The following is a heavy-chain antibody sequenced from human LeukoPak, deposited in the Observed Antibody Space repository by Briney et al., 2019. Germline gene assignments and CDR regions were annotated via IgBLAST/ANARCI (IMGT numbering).Heavy chain of an antibody. CDR2: IYTSGST. V-gene: IGHV4-61*02. Sequence: SETLSLTCTVSGGSTSSGSYYWSWIRQPAGKGLEWIGRIYTSGSTNYNPSLKSRVTISVDTSKNQFSLKLSSVTAADTAVYYCARESSVITMVRGVIITPPVYYYMDVWGKGTTVTISS. CDR3: ARESSVITMVRGVIITPPVYYYMDV. D-gene: IGHD3-10*01. J-gene: IGHJ6*03. CDR1: GGSTSSGSYY.